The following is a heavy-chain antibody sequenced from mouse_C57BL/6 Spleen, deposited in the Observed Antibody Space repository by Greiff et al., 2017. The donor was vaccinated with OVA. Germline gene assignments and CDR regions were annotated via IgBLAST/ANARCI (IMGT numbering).Heavy chain of an antibody. CDR3: ARWDYGSFLYFDY. D-gene: IGHD1-1*01. Sequence: QVQLKESGAELARPGASVKLSCKASGYTFTSYGISWVKQRTGQGLEWIGEIYPRSGNTYYNEKFKGKATLTADKSSSTACMELRSLTSEDSAVYFCARWDYGSFLYFDYWGQGTTLTVSS. CDR1: GYTFTSYG. V-gene: IGHV1-81*01. CDR2: IYPRSGNT. J-gene: IGHJ2*01.